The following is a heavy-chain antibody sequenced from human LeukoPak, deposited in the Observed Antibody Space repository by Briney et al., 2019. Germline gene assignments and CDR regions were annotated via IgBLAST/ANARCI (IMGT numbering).Heavy chain of an antibody. CDR1: GYTFTTDY. V-gene: IGHV1-46*01. CDR2: INPSGGST. J-gene: IGHJ6*03. CDR3: ARARGSGSYYGHDYYYYYYMDV. D-gene: IGHD3-10*01. Sequence: ASVKVSCRASGYTFTTDYIHWVRQAPGQGLEWMGIINPSGGSTTYAQKFQGRVIMTGDTSTSTVYMELRSLRSEDTAVYYCARARGSGSYYGHDYYYYYYMDVWGQGTTVTVSS.